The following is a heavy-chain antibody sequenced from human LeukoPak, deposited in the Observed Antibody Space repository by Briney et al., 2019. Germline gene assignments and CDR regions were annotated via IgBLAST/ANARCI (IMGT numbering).Heavy chain of an antibody. V-gene: IGHV1-8*01. CDR2: MNPNSGNT. J-gene: IGHJ5*02. CDR1: GYTFTSYD. Sequence: ASVKVSCKASGYTFTSYDINWVRQATGQGLKWMGWMNPNSGNTGYAQKFQGRVTMTRNTSISTAYMELSSLRSEDTAVYYCARYTAAAGTFNWFDPWGQGTLVTVSS. D-gene: IGHD6-13*01. CDR3: ARYTAAAGTFNWFDP.